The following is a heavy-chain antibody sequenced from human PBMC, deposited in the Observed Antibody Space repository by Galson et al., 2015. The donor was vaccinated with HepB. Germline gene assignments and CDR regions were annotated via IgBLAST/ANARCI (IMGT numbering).Heavy chain of an antibody. V-gene: IGHV3-30*03. CDR1: GFTFSSYG. Sequence: SLRLSCAASGFTFSSYGMHWVRQAPGKGLEWVAVISYDGSNKYYADSVKGRFTISRDNSKNTLYLQMNSLRAEDTAVYYCASSTGDYFGYWGQGTLVTVSS. J-gene: IGHJ4*02. D-gene: IGHD2-2*01. CDR3: ASSTGDYFGY. CDR2: ISYDGSNK.